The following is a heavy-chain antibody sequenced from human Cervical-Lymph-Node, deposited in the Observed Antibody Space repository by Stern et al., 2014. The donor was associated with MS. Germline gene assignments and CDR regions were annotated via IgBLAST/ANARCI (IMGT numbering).Heavy chain of an antibody. CDR2: IYSGCGT. CDR1: GFTVSSNY. V-gene: IGHV3-53*01. J-gene: IGHJ4*02. CDR3: ARDLDFDD. Sequence: EVQLGESGGGLIQPGGSLRLSCAASGFTVSSNYMSWVRQAPGKGLEWVSVIYSGCGTHYEESVKGQFTISRDNYKNTTSHQMYSLRAEDTAVYYCARDLDFDDWCQGTLVTVSS.